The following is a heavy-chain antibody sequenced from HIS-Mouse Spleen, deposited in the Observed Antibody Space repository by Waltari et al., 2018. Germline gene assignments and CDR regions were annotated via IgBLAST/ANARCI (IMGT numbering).Heavy chain of an antibody. CDR2: ISYDGSNK. CDR3: AKASSGWLDY. D-gene: IGHD6-19*01. CDR1: GFTFSSYG. V-gene: IGHV3-30*18. J-gene: IGHJ4*02. Sequence: QVQLVESGGGVVQPGRSLRLSCAASGFTFSSYGMHWVRQAPGKGLGWVAVISYDGSNKYYADSGKGRFTISRDNSKNTLYLQMNSLRAEDTAVYYCAKASSGWLDYWGQGTLVTVSS.